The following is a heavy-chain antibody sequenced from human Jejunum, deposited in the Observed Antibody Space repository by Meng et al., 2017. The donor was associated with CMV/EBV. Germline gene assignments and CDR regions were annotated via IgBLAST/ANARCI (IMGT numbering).Heavy chain of an antibody. V-gene: IGHV5-51*01. D-gene: IGHD4-11*01. CDR3: ARSTTVTDFDS. J-gene: IGHJ4*02. CDR1: GYSFTNYG. Sequence: KVSGYSFTNYGLGWVRQMPGKGLECMGIIYPGDSDTKYSPSFQGQVTISADKSINTAYLQWSSLQASDTAMYYCARSTTVTDFDSWGQGTRVTVSS. CDR2: IYPGDSDT.